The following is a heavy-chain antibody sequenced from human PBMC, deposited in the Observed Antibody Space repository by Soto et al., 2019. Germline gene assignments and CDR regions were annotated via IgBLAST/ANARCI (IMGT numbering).Heavy chain of an antibody. J-gene: IGHJ4*02. CDR1: GYTFTSYA. CDR2: INAGNGNT. CDR3: AWSIVVVTALDY. Sequence: QVQLVQSGAEEKKPGASVKVSCKASGYTFTSYAMHWVRQAPGQRLEWMGWINAGNGNTKYSQKFQGRVTITRDTSARSAYMELSSLRSEGTAVYYCAWSIVVVTALDYWGQGTLVTVSS. D-gene: IGHD2-21*02. V-gene: IGHV1-3*05.